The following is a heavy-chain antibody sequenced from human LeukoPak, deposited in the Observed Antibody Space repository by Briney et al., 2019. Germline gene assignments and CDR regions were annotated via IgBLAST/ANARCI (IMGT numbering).Heavy chain of an antibody. CDR1: GGTFSSYT. D-gene: IGHD5-18*01. CDR2: IIPILGIA. V-gene: IGHV1-69*02. J-gene: IGHJ3*02. CDR3: ARETNGYSYGEDDAFDI. Sequence: SVKVSCKASGGTFSSYTISWVRQAPGQGLEWMGRIIPILGIANYAQKFQGRVTITADKSTSTAYMELSSLRSEDTAVYYCARETNGYSYGEDDAFDIWGQGTMVTVSS.